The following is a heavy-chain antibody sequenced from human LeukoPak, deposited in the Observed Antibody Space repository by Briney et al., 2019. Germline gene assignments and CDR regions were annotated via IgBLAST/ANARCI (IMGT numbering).Heavy chain of an antibody. CDR2: IYPSDSDT. J-gene: IGHJ4*02. D-gene: IGHD3-22*01. CDR1: GYSFTTYL. V-gene: IGHV5-51*01. CDR3: ARGDTTGYLQLLY. Sequence: GESLKISCKGSGYSFTTYLIAWVRQMPGKGLEWMGIIYPSDSDTRYSPSFRGQVTISANKSISTAYLHWSSLKASDTAMYYCARGDTTGYLQLLYWGQGTLVTVSS.